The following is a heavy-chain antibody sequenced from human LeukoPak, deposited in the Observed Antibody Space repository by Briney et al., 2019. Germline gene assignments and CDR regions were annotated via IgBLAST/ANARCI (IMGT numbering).Heavy chain of an antibody. Sequence: SVKVSCKASGGTFSSYAISWVRQAPGQGLEWMGGIIPIFGTANYAQKFQGRVTITADESTSTAYMELSSLRSEDTAVYYCARDQVETYYYDSSGYSHGAFDIWGQGTMVTVSS. CDR3: ARDQVETYYYDSSGYSHGAFDI. CDR2: IIPIFGTA. CDR1: GGTFSSYA. D-gene: IGHD3-22*01. J-gene: IGHJ3*02. V-gene: IGHV1-69*13.